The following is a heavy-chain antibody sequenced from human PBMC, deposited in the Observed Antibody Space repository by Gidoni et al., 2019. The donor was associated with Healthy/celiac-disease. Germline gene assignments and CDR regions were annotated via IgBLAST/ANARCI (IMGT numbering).Heavy chain of an antibody. J-gene: IGHJ4*02. CDR3: ARASLVPAAALDY. V-gene: IGHV3-33*01. CDR1: GFTFSSYA. CDR2: IWYDGNNK. D-gene: IGHD2-2*01. Sequence: QVQLVESGGGVVQPGRSLRLSCAASGFTFSSYAMHWVRQAQGKGLEWVAVIWYDGNNKYYADSVKGRFTISRDNSKNTLYLQMNSLKAEDTAVYYCARASLVPAAALDYWGQGTRVTVSS.